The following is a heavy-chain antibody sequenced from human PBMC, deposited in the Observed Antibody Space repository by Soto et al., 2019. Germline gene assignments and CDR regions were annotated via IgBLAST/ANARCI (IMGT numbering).Heavy chain of an antibody. CDR1: GFIFSSYA. CDR2: ISGSDGNT. D-gene: IGHD1-26*01. CDR3: AKARKETGSPDWFDP. V-gene: IGHV3-23*01. Sequence: EVQLLESGGGLVQPGGSLRLSCAASGFIFSSYAMSWVRQTPGKGLEWVSGISGSDGNTYYADSVKGRFTITRDNSKTTLDLQMNSLRDEDTAMYHCAKARKETGSPDWFDPWGQGTLVTVSS. J-gene: IGHJ5*02.